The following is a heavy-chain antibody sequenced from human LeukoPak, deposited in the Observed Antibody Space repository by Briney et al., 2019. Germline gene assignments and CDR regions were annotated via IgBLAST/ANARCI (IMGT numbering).Heavy chain of an antibody. CDR2: MNPNSGNT. CDR3: ARGDRRRVLLWSGELIDY. J-gene: IGHJ4*02. V-gene: IGHV1-8*01. D-gene: IGHD3-10*01. CDR1: GYTFTSYD. Sequence: ASVKVSCKASGYTFTSYDINWVRQATGQGLEWMGWMNPNSGNTGYAQKFQGRVTMTRNTSISTAYMELSSLRSEDTAVYYCARGDRRRVLLWSGELIDYWGQGTLVTVSS.